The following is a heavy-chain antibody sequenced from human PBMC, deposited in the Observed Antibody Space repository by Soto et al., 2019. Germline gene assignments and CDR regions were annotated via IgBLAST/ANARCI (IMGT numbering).Heavy chain of an antibody. CDR3: ARDRGVRWLPFYGRDV. CDR2: ISGSGGGT. Sequence: GGSLRLSCAASGFTFSSYALNWVRHAPGKGLEWVSGISGSGGGTHYTDSVKGRFTISRDNSKNTLYLQMNSLRAEDTAVYSCARDRGVRWLPFYGRDVWGQGTRFTVSS. J-gene: IGHJ6*02. V-gene: IGHV3-23*01. CDR1: GFTFSSYA. D-gene: IGHD6-19*01.